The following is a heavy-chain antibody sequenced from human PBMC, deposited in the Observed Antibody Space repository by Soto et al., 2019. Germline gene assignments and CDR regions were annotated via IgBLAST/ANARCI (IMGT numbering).Heavy chain of an antibody. Sequence: PGGSLRLSCAASGFTFSSYAMSWFRQAPGKGLEWVSAISGSGGSTYYADSVKGRFTISRDNSKNTLYLQMNSLRAEDTAVYYCAKNFGVVPSPYYYGMDVWGQGTTVTVSS. J-gene: IGHJ6*02. CDR2: ISGSGGST. D-gene: IGHD3-3*01. V-gene: IGHV3-23*01. CDR3: AKNFGVVPSPYYYGMDV. CDR1: GFTFSSYA.